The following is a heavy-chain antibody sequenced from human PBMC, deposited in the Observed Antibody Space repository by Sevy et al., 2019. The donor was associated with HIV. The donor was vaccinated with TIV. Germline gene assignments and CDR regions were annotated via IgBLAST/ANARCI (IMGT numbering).Heavy chain of an antibody. CDR3: ARDRAYCSSTSCYYYYYGMDV. CDR1: GFTFSSYW. J-gene: IGHJ6*02. Sequence: GWSLRLSCAASGFTFSSYWMHWVRQAPGKGLVWVSRINSDGSSTSYADSVKGRFTISRDNAKNTLYLQMNSLRAEDTAVYYCARDRAYCSSTSCYYYYYGMDVWGQGTTVTVSS. V-gene: IGHV3-74*01. D-gene: IGHD2-2*01. CDR2: INSDGSST.